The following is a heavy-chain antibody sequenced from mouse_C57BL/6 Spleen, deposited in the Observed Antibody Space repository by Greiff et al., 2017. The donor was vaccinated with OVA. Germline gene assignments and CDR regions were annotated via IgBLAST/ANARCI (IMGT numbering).Heavy chain of an antibody. CDR3: ASDAGTSQAHAWFAY. J-gene: IGHJ3*01. CDR2: ISDGGSYT. Sequence: EVQRVESGGGLVKPGASLKLSCAASGFTFSSYAMSWVRQTPEKRLEWVATISDGGSYTYYPDNVKGRFTIARDNAKNTLYLQMSHLKSEDTAMYYGASDAGTSQAHAWFAYWGQGTLVTVSA. V-gene: IGHV5-4*01. CDR1: GFTFSSYA. D-gene: IGHD3-2*02.